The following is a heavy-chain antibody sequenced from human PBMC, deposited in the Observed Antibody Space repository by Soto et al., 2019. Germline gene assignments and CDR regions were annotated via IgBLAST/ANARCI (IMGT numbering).Heavy chain of an antibody. CDR1: GFTFSSYA. J-gene: IGHJ4*02. CDR2: ISGSGGSK. D-gene: IGHD3-9*01. Sequence: GGSLRLSCAASGFTFSSYAMSWVRQAPGKGLEWVSVISGSGGSKKYADSVKGRFTISRDNSKNTLYLQMNSLRAEDTALYYCAKDVYDILTGYYSLLLFDCWGQGTLVTVSS. CDR3: AKDVYDILTGYYSLLLFDC. V-gene: IGHV3-23*01.